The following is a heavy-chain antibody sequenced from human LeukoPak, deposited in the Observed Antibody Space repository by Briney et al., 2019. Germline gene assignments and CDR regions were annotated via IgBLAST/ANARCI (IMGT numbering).Heavy chain of an antibody. J-gene: IGHJ4*02. D-gene: IGHD5-12*01. V-gene: IGHV4-59*08. CDR2: IYYSGST. CDR3: ARSPGYGSRYYFDY. CDR1: GGSISSYY. Sequence: KPSETLSLTCTVSGGSISSYYWSWIRQPPGKGLEWIGYIYYSGSTNYNPSLKSRVTISVDTSKNQFSLKLYSVTAADTAVYYCARSPGYGSRYYFDYWGQGTLVTVSS.